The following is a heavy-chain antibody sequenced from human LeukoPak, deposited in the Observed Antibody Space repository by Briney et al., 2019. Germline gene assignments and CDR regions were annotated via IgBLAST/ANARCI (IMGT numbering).Heavy chain of an antibody. J-gene: IGHJ4*02. V-gene: IGHV1-2*02. CDR3: ARASYCGSGCYYYFDN. CDR1: GYTFTDNY. CDR2: LNPNSGAT. Sequence: ASVKISCKTSGYTFTDNYLHWVRQAPGQGLEWMGGLNPNSGATRVAQKFPGRVTMTSDTSISTAYIAVSSLISDDTAVYYCARASYCGSGCYYYFDNWGQGSLLTVSS. D-gene: IGHD2-15*01.